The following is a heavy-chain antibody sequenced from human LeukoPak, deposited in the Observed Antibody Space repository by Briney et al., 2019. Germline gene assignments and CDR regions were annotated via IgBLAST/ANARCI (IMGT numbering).Heavy chain of an antibody. D-gene: IGHD3-22*01. Sequence: PSGTLSLTCAVSGGSISSSNWWSWVRQHPGKGLEWIGYIYYSGSTYYNPSLKSRVTISVDTSKNQFSLKLSSVTAADTAVYYCARDPQGYYYDSSGFDYWGQGTLVTVSS. CDR3: ARDPQGYYYDSSGFDY. CDR1: GGSISSSNW. V-gene: IGHV4-4*02. J-gene: IGHJ4*02. CDR2: IYYSGST.